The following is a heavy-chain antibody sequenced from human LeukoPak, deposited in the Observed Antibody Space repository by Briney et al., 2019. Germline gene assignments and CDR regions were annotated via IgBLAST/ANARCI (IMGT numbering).Heavy chain of an antibody. CDR1: GGSFSGYY. CDR3: ASYRQYYDFWSGGPFDP. D-gene: IGHD3-3*01. Sequence: SETLSLTCAVYGGSFSGYYWSWIRQPPGKGLEWTGEINHSGSTNYNPSLKSRVTISVDTSKNQFSLKLSSVTAADTAVYYCASYRQYYDFWSGGPFDPWGQGTLVTVSS. V-gene: IGHV4-34*01. CDR2: INHSGST. J-gene: IGHJ5*02.